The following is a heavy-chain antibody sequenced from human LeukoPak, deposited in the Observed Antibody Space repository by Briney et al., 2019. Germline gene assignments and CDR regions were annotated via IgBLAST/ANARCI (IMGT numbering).Heavy chain of an antibody. D-gene: IGHD3-10*01. CDR2: INHSGST. V-gene: IGHV4-34*01. J-gene: IGHJ5*02. CDR3: ARDQGSGSLGFWSSGWFDP. CDR1: GGSFSGYY. Sequence: PSETLSLTCAVYGGSFSGYYWSWIRQPPGKGLEWIGEINHSGSTNYNPSLKSRVTISVDTSKNQFSLKLSSVTAADTAVYYCARDQGSGSLGFWSSGWFDPWGQGTLVTVSS.